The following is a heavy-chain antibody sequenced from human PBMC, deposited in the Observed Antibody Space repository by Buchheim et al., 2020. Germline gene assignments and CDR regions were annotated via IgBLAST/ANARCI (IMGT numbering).Heavy chain of an antibody. CDR3: ARDTNWSFDY. CDR2: IWHDGSEK. J-gene: IGHJ4*02. D-gene: IGHD1-1*01. V-gene: IGHV3-33*01. CDR1: GFSFYSYG. Sequence: QVHLVESGGGVVQPGGYLRLSCTASGFSFYSYGMHWVRQAPGKGLEWVTVIWHDGSEKYYVDSVRGGFTISSDDSRNTLYLQMNSLRLEDTAVYYCARDTNWSFDYWGQGSL.